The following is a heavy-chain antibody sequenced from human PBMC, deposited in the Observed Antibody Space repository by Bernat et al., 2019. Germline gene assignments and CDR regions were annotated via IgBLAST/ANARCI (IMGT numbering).Heavy chain of an antibody. CDR1: GGSISSYY. Sequence: QVQLQESGPGLVKPSETLSLTCTVSGGSISSYYWSWIRQPPGKGLEWIGYIYYSGSTNYNPSLKSRVTISVDTSKNQFSLKLSSVTAADTAVYYCASGGVVVATPFGFWGQGTLVTVSS. D-gene: IGHD2-15*01. CDR2: IYYSGST. CDR3: ASGGVVVATPFGF. J-gene: IGHJ4*02. V-gene: IGHV4-59*01.